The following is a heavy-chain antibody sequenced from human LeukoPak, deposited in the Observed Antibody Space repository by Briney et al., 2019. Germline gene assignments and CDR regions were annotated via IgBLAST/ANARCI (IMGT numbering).Heavy chain of an antibody. V-gene: IGHV3-21*01. CDR2: ISSGGTNK. CDR1: GFPFSRYS. Sequence: GGSLRPSCAVSGFPFSRYSMSWVRQAPGKGLEWVASISSGGTNKHYADSVKGRVTISRDNAKDSLFLQLISLRAEDTAVYYCANQDYVWGSFRFWGKGTLVTVSS. D-gene: IGHD3-16*02. J-gene: IGHJ4*02. CDR3: ANQDYVWGSFRF.